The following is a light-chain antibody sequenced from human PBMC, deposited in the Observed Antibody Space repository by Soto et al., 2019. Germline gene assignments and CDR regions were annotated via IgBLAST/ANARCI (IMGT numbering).Light chain of an antibody. CDR3: QQYNNWPLT. Sequence: EIVMTQSPATLSVSPGERATLSCRASQSVSSNLAWYQQKPGQAPRLLIYGASTRATGIPASFSGSGSGTEFTLTINSLQSEDFAVYYCQQYNNWPLTFGQGTKVEIK. J-gene: IGKJ1*01. CDR1: QSVSSN. V-gene: IGKV3-15*01. CDR2: GAS.